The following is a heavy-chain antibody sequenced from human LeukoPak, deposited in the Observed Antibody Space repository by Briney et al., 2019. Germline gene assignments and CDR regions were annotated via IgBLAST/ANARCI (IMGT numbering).Heavy chain of an antibody. V-gene: IGHV4-39*02. CDR2: IYDSGSP. CDR1: GGSISSSSYH. J-gene: IGHJ4*02. CDR3: ALHYGSGSYFDY. D-gene: IGHD3-10*01. Sequence: PSETLSLTCTVSGGSISSSSYHWGWIRQPPGKGLEWIVSIYDSGSPYYNPSLKSRVTISVDTSKNHFSLKLSSVTAADTAVYYCALHYGSGSYFDYWGQGTLVTVSA.